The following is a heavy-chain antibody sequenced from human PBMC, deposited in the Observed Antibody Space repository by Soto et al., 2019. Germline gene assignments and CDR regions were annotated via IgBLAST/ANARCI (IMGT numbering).Heavy chain of an antibody. CDR2: ISYDGSNK. Sequence: GGSLRLSCAASGFTFSSYGMHWVRQAPGKGLEWVAVISYDGSNKYYADSVKGRFTISRDNSKNTLYLQMNSLRAEDTAVYYCAKFQRCLLGPQDSWGQGPLFTFSS. J-gene: IGHJ4*02. D-gene: IGHD2-2*01. CDR3: AKFQRCLLGPQDS. CDR1: GFTFSSYG. V-gene: IGHV3-30*18.